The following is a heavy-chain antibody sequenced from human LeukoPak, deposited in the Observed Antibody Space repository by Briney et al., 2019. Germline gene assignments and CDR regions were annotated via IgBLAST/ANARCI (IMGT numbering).Heavy chain of an antibody. D-gene: IGHD4-17*01. J-gene: IGHJ4*02. CDR2: ISYDGSNK. Sequence: GGSLRLSCAASGFTFCSYAMHWVRQAPGKGLEWVAVISYDGSNKYYADSVKGRFTISRDNSKNTLYLQMNSLRAEDTAVYYCARRTVLDYWGQGTLVTVSS. V-gene: IGHV3-30-3*01. CDR3: ARRTVLDY. CDR1: GFTFCSYA.